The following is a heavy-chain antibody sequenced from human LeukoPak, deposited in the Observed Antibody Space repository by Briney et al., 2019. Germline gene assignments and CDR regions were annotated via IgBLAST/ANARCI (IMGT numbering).Heavy chain of an antibody. CDR2: INPNSGGT. Sequence: ASVKVSCKASGYTFTGYYMHWVRQAPGQGLEWMGWINPNSGGTNYAQKFQGRVTMTRDTSISTAYMELSRLRSDDTAVYYCASEAAAIDSDAFDFCGQGTMVTVSS. CDR3: ASEAAAIDSDAFDF. D-gene: IGHD2-2*02. CDR1: GYTFTGYY. J-gene: IGHJ3*01. V-gene: IGHV1-2*02.